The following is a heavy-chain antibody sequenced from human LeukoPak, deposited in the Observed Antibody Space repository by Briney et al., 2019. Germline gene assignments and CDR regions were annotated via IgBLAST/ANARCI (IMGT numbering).Heavy chain of an antibody. J-gene: IGHJ4*02. V-gene: IGHV5-10-1*01. Sequence: GESLRISCKGSGYSFTSYWISWVRQIPGKGLEWMGRIDPSDSYTNYSPSFQGHVTISADKSISTAYLQWSSLKASDTAMYYCARHARPGYSSSWSYFDYWGQGTLVTVSS. CDR1: GYSFTSYW. CDR3: ARHARPGYSSSWSYFDY. CDR2: IDPSDSYT. D-gene: IGHD6-13*01.